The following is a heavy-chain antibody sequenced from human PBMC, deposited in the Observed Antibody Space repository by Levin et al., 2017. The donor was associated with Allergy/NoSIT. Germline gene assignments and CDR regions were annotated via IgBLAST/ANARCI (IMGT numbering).Heavy chain of an antibody. CDR3: AHRDVFYYDDSGSYSYGAFDI. V-gene: IGHV2-5*02. CDR2: IYWDDDK. J-gene: IGHJ3*02. Sequence: SGPTLVKPTQTLTLTCTFSGFSLSTSGVGVGWIRQPPGKALEWLALIYWDDDKRYSPSLKNRLSITKDTSKNQVVLTMTNMDPMDTATYFCAHRDVFYYDDSGSYSYGAFDIWGQGTLVTVSS. CDR1: GFSLSTSGVG. D-gene: IGHD3-10*01.